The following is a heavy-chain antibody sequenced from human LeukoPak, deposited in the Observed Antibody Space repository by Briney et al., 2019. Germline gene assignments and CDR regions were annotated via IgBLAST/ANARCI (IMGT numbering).Heavy chain of an antibody. CDR2: IYYSGST. D-gene: IGHD6-13*01. CDR1: GGSISSYY. CDR3: ARVPGSSWYGFYYYYMDV. V-gene: IGHV4-59*01. Sequence: PSETLSLTCTVSGGSISSYYWSWTRQPPGKGLEWIGYIYYSGSTNYNPSLKSRVTISVDTSKNQFSLKLSSVTAADTAVYYCARVPGSSWYGFYYYYMDVWGKGTTVTISS. J-gene: IGHJ6*03.